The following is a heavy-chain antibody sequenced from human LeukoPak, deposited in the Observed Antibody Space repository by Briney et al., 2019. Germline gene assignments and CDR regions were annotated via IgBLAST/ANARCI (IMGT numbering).Heavy chain of an antibody. V-gene: IGHV1-46*01. CDR3: ARGPITIFGVVPAPYYMDV. Sequence: ASVKVSCKASGYTFTSHFMHWVRQAPGQGLEWMGIINPSGGSTRYGQKFQGRVTMTRDTSTSTVYMELSSLRSEDTAVYYCARGPITIFGVVPAPYYMDVWGKGTTVTVSS. CDR2: INPSGGST. J-gene: IGHJ6*03. CDR1: GYTFTSHF. D-gene: IGHD3-3*01.